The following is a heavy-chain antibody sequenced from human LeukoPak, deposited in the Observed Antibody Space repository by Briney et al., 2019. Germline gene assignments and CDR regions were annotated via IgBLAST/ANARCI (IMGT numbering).Heavy chain of an antibody. CDR3: ARAGQVDFWSGYSGYYFDY. V-gene: IGHV3-74*01. D-gene: IGHD3-3*01. CDR1: AFTFSSYW. J-gene: IGHJ4*02. CDR2: INSDGSST. Sequence: GGSLRLSCAASAFTFSSYWMHWVRHAPGKGLVWVSRINSDGSSTIYADSVKGRFTISRDNAKNTLYLQMNSLRAEDTAVYYCARAGQVDFWSGYSGYYFDYWGQGTLVTVSS.